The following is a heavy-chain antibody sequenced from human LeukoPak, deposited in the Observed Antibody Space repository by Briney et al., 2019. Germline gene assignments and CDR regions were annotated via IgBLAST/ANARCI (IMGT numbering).Heavy chain of an antibody. CDR3: ARDRGSQDY. V-gene: IGHV4-31*03. Sequence: SQTLSLTCTVSGGSISSGDYYWNWIRQHPGKGLEWIGYIYYSGSTYYNPSLKSRVTTSVDTSKNQFSLKLSSVTAADTAVYYCARDRGSQDYWGQGTLVTVSS. J-gene: IGHJ4*02. D-gene: IGHD3-10*01. CDR2: IYYSGST. CDR1: GGSISSGDYY.